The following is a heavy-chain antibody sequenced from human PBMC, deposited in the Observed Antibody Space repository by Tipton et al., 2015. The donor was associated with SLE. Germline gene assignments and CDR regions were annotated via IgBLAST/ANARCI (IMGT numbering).Heavy chain of an antibody. Sequence: TLSLTCTVSGDSISSGAYYWNWIRQHPGKGLEWIGHIYYSGSTYYNPSLKSRVTISVDTSKNQFSLKLSSVTAADTAVYYCARDRRADVWGQGTTVTVSS. CDR1: GDSISSGAYY. CDR2: IYYSGST. J-gene: IGHJ6*02. CDR3: ARDRRADV. V-gene: IGHV4-31*03.